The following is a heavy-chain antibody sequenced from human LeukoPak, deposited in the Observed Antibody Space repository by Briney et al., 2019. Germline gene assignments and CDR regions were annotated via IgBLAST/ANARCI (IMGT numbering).Heavy chain of an antibody. V-gene: IGHV1-18*01. Sequence: GASVKVSCKASGYTFTSYGISLVRLAPGQGLEWMGWISAYNGNTNYAQKLQGRVTMTTDTSTSTAYMELRSLRSDDTAVYYCARTTTVTSNWFDPWGQGTLVTVSS. CDR1: GYTFTSYG. CDR3: ARTTTVTSNWFDP. D-gene: IGHD4-17*01. J-gene: IGHJ5*02. CDR2: ISAYNGNT.